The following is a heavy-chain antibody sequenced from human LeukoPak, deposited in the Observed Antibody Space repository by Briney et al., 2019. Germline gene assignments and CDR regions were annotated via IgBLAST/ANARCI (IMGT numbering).Heavy chain of an antibody. Sequence: PSETLSLTCTVSGGSISSYYWSWIRQPPGKGLEWIGYIYYGGSTNYNPSLKSRVTISVDTSKNQFSLKLSSVTAADTAVYYCARQELGPYYYYYYGMDVWGQGTTVTVSS. CDR1: GGSISSYY. J-gene: IGHJ6*02. D-gene: IGHD1-26*01. V-gene: IGHV4-59*08. CDR3: ARQELGPYYYYYYGMDV. CDR2: IYYGGST.